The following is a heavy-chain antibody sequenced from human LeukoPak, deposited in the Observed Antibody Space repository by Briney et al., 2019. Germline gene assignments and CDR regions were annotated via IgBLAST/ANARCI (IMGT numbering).Heavy chain of an antibody. CDR3: ARIDRSSWSEFDY. D-gene: IGHD6-13*01. CDR1: SGSISSSSYY. J-gene: IGHJ4*02. V-gene: IGHV4-39*01. CDR2: IYYSGRT. Sequence: PSETLSLTCTVSSGSISSSSYYWGWLRQPPGKGREWIGSIYYSGRTYDNPSHKSGVTISEKTTKKQFSLKRSSVTAADTAVYYCARIDRSSWSEFDYWGQGTLVTVSS.